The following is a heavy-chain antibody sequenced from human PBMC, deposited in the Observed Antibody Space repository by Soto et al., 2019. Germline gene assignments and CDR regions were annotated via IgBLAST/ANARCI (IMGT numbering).Heavy chain of an antibody. J-gene: IGHJ1*01. V-gene: IGHV1-69*13. CDR1: GGTFSSYA. Sequence: SVKVSCKASGGTFSSYAISWVRQAPGQGLEWMGGIIPIFGTANYAQKFQGRVTITADESTSTAYMELSSLRSEDTAVYYCAREPYSSGWPKYFQHWGQGTLVTVSS. CDR3: AREPYSSGWPKYFQH. CDR2: IIPIFGTA. D-gene: IGHD6-19*01.